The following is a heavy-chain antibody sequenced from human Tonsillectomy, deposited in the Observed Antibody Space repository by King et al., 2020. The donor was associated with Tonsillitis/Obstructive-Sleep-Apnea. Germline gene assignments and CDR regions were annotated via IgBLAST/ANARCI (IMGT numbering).Heavy chain of an antibody. CDR2: IKNKADGGTT. V-gene: IGHV3-15*01. CDR1: GFTFSNAW. Sequence: VQLVESGGGLVKPGGSLRLSCAASGFTFSNAWMSWVRQAPGKGLEWVGRIKNKADGGTTDYAAPVKGRFTISRADSKNTLYLQMTSLKTDDTAVYYCTTDALPNWGQGTLVTVSS. D-gene: IGHD2-15*01. J-gene: IGHJ4*02. CDR3: TTDALPN.